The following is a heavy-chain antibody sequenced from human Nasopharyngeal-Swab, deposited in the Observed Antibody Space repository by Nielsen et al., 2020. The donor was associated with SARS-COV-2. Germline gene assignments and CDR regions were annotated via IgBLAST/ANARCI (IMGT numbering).Heavy chain of an antibody. CDR1: GFSFSFYE. D-gene: IGHD1-1*01. Sequence: LACAAAGFSFSFYEMNWVRQAPGKGLEWVAFISGGGDTIFYADSVKGRFTISRDDAKNSLYLQLNTLRVEDTAVYYCVRELDYFDSWGQGTLVTVSS. CDR2: ISGGGDTI. CDR3: VRELDYFDS. J-gene: IGHJ4*02. V-gene: IGHV3-48*03.